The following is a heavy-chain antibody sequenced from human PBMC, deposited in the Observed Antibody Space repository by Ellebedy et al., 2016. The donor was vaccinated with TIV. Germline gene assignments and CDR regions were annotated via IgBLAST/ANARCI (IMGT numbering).Heavy chain of an antibody. Sequence: PGGSLRLSCAASGFTFSSYGMHWVRQAPGKGLEWVAVISYDGSNKYYADSVKGRFTISRDNAKNSLYLQVNSLRAEDTAVYYCAKVGHLAAAGTIDYWGQGTLVTVSS. CDR2: ISYDGSNK. J-gene: IGHJ4*02. CDR1: GFTFSSYG. CDR3: AKVGHLAAAGTIDY. V-gene: IGHV3-30*18. D-gene: IGHD6-13*01.